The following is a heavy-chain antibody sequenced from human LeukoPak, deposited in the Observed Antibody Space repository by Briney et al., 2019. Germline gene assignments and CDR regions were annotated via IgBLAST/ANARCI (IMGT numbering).Heavy chain of an antibody. CDR2: IYYSGST. J-gene: IGHJ4*02. Sequence: PSQTLSLTCTVSGGSISSGDYYWSWIRQPPGKGLEWIGYIYYSGSTYYNPSLKSRVTISVDTSKNQFSLKLSSVTAADTAVYYCAISIAVAQMGGYWGQGTLVTVSS. CDR1: GGSISSGDYY. CDR3: AISIAVAQMGGY. D-gene: IGHD6-19*01. V-gene: IGHV4-30-4*08.